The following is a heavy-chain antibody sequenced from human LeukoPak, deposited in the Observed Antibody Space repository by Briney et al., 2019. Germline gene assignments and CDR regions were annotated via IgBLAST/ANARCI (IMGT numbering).Heavy chain of an antibody. J-gene: IGHJ4*02. CDR2: INHSGST. CDR1: GGSFSGYY. V-gene: IGHV4-34*01. CDR3: ARVTPYYYGSGSSKGFDY. D-gene: IGHD3-10*01. Sequence: SETLSLTCAVYGGSFSGYYWSWIRQPPGKGLEWIGEINHSGSTNYNPSLKSRVTISVDTSKNQFSLKLSSVTAADTAVYYRARVTPYYYGSGSSKGFDYWGQGTLVTVSS.